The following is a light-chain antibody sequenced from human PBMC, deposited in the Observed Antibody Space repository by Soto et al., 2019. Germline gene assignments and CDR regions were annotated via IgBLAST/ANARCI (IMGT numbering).Light chain of an antibody. Sequence: EIVLTHSPGTLSLSRGQITTLSCRVSQSVSSSYLAWYQQKPGQAPSLLIYGVSTRATGVPVRFSGSGSGTEFTLTINSLQSEDFAVYYCQQRSNWPITFGQGTKVDIK. J-gene: IGKJ1*01. CDR3: QQRSNWPIT. CDR2: GVS. CDR1: QSVSSSY. V-gene: IGKV3D-20*02.